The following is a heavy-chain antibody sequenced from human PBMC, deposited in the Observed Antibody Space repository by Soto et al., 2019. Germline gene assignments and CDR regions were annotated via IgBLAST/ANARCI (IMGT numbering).Heavy chain of an antibody. CDR2: IIPILGIA. Sequence: ASVKVSCKASGGTFSSYTISWVRQAPGQGLEWMGRIIPILGIANYAQKFQGRVTITADKSTSTAYMELSSLRSEDTAVYYCARTPHNYDYICGSYDYYYYYMDVWCKGTTVTVSS. V-gene: IGHV1-69*02. CDR1: GGTFSSYT. J-gene: IGHJ6*03. D-gene: IGHD3-16*01. CDR3: ARTPHNYDYICGSYDYYYYYMDV.